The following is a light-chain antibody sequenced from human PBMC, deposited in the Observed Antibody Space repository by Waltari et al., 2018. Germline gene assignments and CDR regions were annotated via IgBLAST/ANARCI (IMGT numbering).Light chain of an antibody. CDR1: SSDVGGYNY. CDR3: SSYTSSSISYV. V-gene: IGLV2-14*01. J-gene: IGLJ1*01. Sequence: QSALTQPASVSGSPGQSITISCTGTSSDVGGYNYVSWYQQHPGKAPKLMIDEVSNRPSGVSNRIVGSKSGHTASLTISGHQAEDEADYYCSSYTSSSISYVFGTGTKVTVL. CDR2: EVS.